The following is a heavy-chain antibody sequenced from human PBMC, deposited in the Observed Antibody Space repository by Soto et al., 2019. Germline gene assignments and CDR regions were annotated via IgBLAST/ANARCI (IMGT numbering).Heavy chain of an antibody. V-gene: IGHV3-64*01. CDR3: ARGARPDFYYMDV. J-gene: IGHJ6*03. CDR1: GFTLSGYA. CDR2: ISSNGVGT. Sequence: EVQLAESGGGLAQPGGSLRLSCAASGFTLSGYAMDWVRQAPGKGLEYVSGISSNGVGTYYANSVQGRFTISRDNSKNTVYLQMVRLTSEDMDVYYCARGARPDFYYMDVWGKGTTVTLSS. D-gene: IGHD6-6*01.